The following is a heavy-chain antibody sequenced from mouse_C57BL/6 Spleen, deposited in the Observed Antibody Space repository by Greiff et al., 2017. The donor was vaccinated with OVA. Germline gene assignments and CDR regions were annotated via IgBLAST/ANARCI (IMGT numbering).Heavy chain of an antibody. CDR3: ARNPCYYGSSPWFAY. J-gene: IGHJ3*01. CDR2: IDPSDSYT. D-gene: IGHD1-1*01. V-gene: IGHV1-69*01. CDR1: GYTFTSYW. Sequence: VQLQQPGAELVMPGASVKLSCKASGYTFTSYWMHWVKQRPGQGLEWIGEIDPSDSYTNYNQKFKGKSTLTVDKSSSTAYMQLSSLTSEDSAVYYCARNPCYYGSSPWFAYWGQGTLVTVSA.